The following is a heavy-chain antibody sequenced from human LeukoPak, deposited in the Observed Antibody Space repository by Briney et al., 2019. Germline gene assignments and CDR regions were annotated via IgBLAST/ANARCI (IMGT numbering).Heavy chain of an antibody. D-gene: IGHD6-13*01. Sequence: SETLSLTCTVSVGSISSYYWSWIRQPPGKGLEWIGYIYYSGSTNYNPSLKSRVTISVDTSKNQFSLKLSSVTAADTAVYYCARTATIAAAGTNRAFDYWGQGTLVTVSS. V-gene: IGHV4-59*01. CDR1: VGSISSYY. J-gene: IGHJ4*02. CDR3: ARTATIAAAGTNRAFDY. CDR2: IYYSGST.